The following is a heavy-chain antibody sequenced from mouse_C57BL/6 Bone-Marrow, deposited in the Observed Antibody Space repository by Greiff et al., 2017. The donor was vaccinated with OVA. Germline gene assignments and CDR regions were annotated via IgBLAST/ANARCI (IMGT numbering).Heavy chain of an antibody. Sequence: VQLQQSGAELVRPGASVKLSCTASGFTINDYYMHWVKQRPEQGLEWIGWIDPENGDTDYASKFKGKATITADKSSNTAYLQLSSLTSEDTAVYYYTAALLRFAYWGQGTLVTVSA. V-gene: IGHV14-4*01. CDR3: TAALLRFAY. D-gene: IGHD2-3*01. CDR1: GFTINDYY. J-gene: IGHJ3*01. CDR2: IDPENGDT.